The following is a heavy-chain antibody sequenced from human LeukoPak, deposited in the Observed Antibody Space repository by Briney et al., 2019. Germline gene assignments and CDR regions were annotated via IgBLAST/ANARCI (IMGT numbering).Heavy chain of an antibody. V-gene: IGHV1-69*13. J-gene: IGHJ4*02. CDR2: IIPIFGTA. CDR1: GGTFSSYA. CDR3: ARGLNCGGDCYSL. D-gene: IGHD2-21*02. Sequence: SVKVSCKASGGTFSSYAISWVRQAPGQGLEWMGGIIPIFGTANYAQKFQGRVTITADESTSTAYMELSSLRSEDTAVYYCARGLNCGGDCYSLWGQGTLVTVSS.